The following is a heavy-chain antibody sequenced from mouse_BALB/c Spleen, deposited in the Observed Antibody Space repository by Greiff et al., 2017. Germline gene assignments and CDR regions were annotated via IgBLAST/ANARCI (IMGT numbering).Heavy chain of an antibody. CDR3: ARSGRPYYGNYGWYFDV. CDR2: ISSGSSTI. CDR1: GFPFSSFG. D-gene: IGHD2-10*01. V-gene: IGHV5-17*02. J-gene: IGHJ1*01. Sequence: EVMLVESGGGLVQPGGSRKLSCAASGFPFSSFGMHWVRQAPEKGLEWVAYISSGSSTIYYADTVKGRFTISRDNPKNTLFLQMTSLRSEDTAMYYCARSGRPYYGNYGWYFDVWGAGTTVTVSS.